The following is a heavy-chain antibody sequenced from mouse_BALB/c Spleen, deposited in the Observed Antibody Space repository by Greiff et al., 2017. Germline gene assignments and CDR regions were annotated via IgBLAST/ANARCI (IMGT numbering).Heavy chain of an antibody. D-gene: IGHD2-10*02. CDR1: GYSFTDHA. CDR2: ISPGNGDN. J-gene: IGHJ4*01. CDR3: KRSSMGYAMDY. V-gene: IGHV1S53*02. Sequence: VKLQESDAELVKPGASVKISCKVSGYSFTDHAIHWVKQKPEQGLEWIGYISPGNGDNKYNEKFKGKGTLTADKSSSTAYMLLNSLTSEDSAVYFGKRSSMGYAMDYWGQGTSVTVSS.